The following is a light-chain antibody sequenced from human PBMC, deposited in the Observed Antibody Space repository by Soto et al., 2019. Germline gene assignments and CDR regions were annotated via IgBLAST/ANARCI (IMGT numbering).Light chain of an antibody. CDR1: QGVRSH. Sequence: HLTQFPSSLSASVGYIFTITCRASQGVRSHLAWHQQKPGKAPKLLIYEVSTLQSGVPSRLRGSGYGTDLTITISSMQTEDFETYYCQHLNSYPITFGHGTRLEIK. V-gene: IGKV1-9*01. CDR3: QHLNSYPIT. J-gene: IGKJ5*01. CDR2: EVS.